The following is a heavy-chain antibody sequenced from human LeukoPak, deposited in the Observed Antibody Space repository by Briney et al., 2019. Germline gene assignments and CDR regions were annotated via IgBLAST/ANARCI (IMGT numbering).Heavy chain of an antibody. D-gene: IGHD2-8*01. CDR1: GFTFSSYW. V-gene: IGHV3-7*01. CDR2: IKQDGSEK. Sequence: GGSLRLSCAASGFTFSSYWMSWVRQAPGKGLEWVANIKQDGSEKYYVDSVKGRFTIYRDNAKNSLYLQMNSLRDEDTAVYYCARDGLACTNGVCSNYYYMDVWGKGTTVTVSS. J-gene: IGHJ6*03. CDR3: ARDGLACTNGVCSNYYYMDV.